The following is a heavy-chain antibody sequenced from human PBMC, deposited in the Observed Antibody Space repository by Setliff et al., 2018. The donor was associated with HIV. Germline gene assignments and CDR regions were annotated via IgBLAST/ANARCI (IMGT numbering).Heavy chain of an antibody. CDR1: GFNFDIFA. J-gene: IGHJ1*01. CDR3: ARGRSYKKDIVVVVPGTRNFQH. CDR2: ISYDGSYK. Sequence: GSLRLSCAASGFNFDIFAMHWVRQAPGKGLEWVAVISYDGSYKYYGDSVKGRFTVSRDTSKNTLYLQMNSLRVEDTAVYYCARGRSYKKDIVVVVPGTRNFQHWGQGTLVTVSS. D-gene: IGHD2-15*01. V-gene: IGHV3-30*03.